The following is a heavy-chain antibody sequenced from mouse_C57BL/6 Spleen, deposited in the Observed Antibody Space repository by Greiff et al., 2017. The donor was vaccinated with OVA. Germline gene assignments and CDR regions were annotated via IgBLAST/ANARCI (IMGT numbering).Heavy chain of an antibody. CDR1: GYTFTSYW. CDR3: ARMDERRFAY. J-gene: IGHJ3*01. V-gene: IGHV1-50*01. Sequence: QVQLQQPGAELVKPGASVKLSCKASGYTFTSYWMQWVNQRPGQGLEWIGEIDPSDSYTNYNQKFKGKATLTVDTSSSTAYMQLSSLTSEDSAVYYCARMDERRFAYWGQGTLVTVSA. CDR2: IDPSDSYT.